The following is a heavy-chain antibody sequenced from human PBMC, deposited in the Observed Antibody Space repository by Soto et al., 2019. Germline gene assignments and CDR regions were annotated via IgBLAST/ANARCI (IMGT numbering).Heavy chain of an antibody. CDR2: ISSSGSTI. D-gene: IGHD4-17*01. Sequence: GGSLRLSCAASGFTFSSYEMNLVRQAHGKGLEWVSYISSSGSTIYYADSVKGRFTISRDNAKNSLYLQMNSLRAEDTAVYYCARDLWGDYPQGWDWFDPWGQGTLVTVSS. CDR3: ARDLWGDYPQGWDWFDP. J-gene: IGHJ5*02. V-gene: IGHV3-48*03. CDR1: GFTFSSYE.